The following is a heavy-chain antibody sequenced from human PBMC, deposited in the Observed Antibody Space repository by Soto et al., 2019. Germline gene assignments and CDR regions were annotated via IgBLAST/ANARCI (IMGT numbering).Heavy chain of an antibody. D-gene: IGHD3-3*01. CDR2: LIGSGGST. CDR3: AKGRRFWEWLNWFDL. CDR1: GFTFSDFA. J-gene: IGHJ5*02. V-gene: IGHV3-23*01. Sequence: EVQLLESGGELVQPGGSLRLSCAASGFTFSDFAMSWVRQAPGKGLEWVASLIGSGGSTYYADSVKGRFTISRDNPKNTLYLQMSSLRAEDTAIDYCAKGRRFWEWLNWFDLWGQGTLVTVSA.